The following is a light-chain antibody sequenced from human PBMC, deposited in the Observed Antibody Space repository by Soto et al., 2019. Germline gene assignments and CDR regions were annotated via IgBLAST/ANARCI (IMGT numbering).Light chain of an antibody. CDR3: SSYTSSSTYV. Sequence: ALTQPASVSGSPGQSIAISCTGTSSDVGAYNYVSWYQQHPGKAPKLMIYDVSNRPSGVSDRFSGSKSGNTASLTISGLQAEDEADYYCSSYTSSSTYVFGTGTKVTVL. V-gene: IGLV2-14*01. CDR2: DVS. CDR1: SSDVGAYNY. J-gene: IGLJ1*01.